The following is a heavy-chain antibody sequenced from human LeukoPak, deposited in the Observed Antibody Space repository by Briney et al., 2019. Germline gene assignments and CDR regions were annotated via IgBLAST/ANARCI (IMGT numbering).Heavy chain of an antibody. CDR2: FIPAGDR. J-gene: IGHJ5*02. D-gene: IGHD7-27*01. CDR1: GFTFSSHD. V-gene: IGHV3-13*04. CDR3: VRGGVWGLSSNWLEA. Sequence: GGSLRLSCAASGFTFSSHDMHWVRQAAGKGLEWVSGFIPAGDRYYAESVKGRFTISRENTKSSLYLEMNSLRVGDTAVYYCVRGGVWGLSSNWLEAWGQGTLVVVSS.